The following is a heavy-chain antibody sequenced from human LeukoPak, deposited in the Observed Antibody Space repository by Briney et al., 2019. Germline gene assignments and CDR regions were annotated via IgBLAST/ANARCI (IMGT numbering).Heavy chain of an antibody. V-gene: IGHV3-74*01. CDR1: GSTFSSYW. CDR3: ARVAVAEDY. J-gene: IGHJ4*02. CDR2: INPDGSTT. Sequence: GGSLRLSCAASGSTFSSYWMHWVRQAPGKGLVWVSRINPDGSTTSYAASVKGRFTISRDNAKNTLYLQMSSLRAEDTAVYYCARVAVAEDYWGQGTLVTVSS. D-gene: IGHD6-19*01.